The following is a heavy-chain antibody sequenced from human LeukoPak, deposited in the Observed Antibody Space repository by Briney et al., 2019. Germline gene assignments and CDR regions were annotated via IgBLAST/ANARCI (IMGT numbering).Heavy chain of an antibody. V-gene: IGHV3-7*05. CDR3: ARDPWGEGGY. CDR2: IKQDGSEK. CDR1: GFTHSSYW. Sequence: GGSLRLSCAASGFTHSSYWMTWVRQAPGKGLEWVANIKQDGSEKYYVDSVKGRFTISRDNAKNSLYLQMNSLRAEDTAVYYCARDPWGEGGYWGQGTLVTVSS. D-gene: IGHD3-16*01. J-gene: IGHJ4*02.